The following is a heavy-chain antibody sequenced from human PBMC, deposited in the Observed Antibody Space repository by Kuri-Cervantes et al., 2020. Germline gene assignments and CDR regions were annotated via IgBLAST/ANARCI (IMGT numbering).Heavy chain of an antibody. CDR3: ARDPDILLSGNSDS. V-gene: IGHV3-48*04. D-gene: IGHD2-15*01. J-gene: IGHJ4*02. CDR2: INSNGKIS. Sequence: GGSLRLSCAASGVIFSNYNMHWVRQAPGKGLEWVSYINSNGKISVYSGSLKGRFTIFRGNAKNSLYLEMNSLRVEDTAVYYCARDPDILLSGNSDSWGQGTLVTVSS. CDR1: GVIFSNYN.